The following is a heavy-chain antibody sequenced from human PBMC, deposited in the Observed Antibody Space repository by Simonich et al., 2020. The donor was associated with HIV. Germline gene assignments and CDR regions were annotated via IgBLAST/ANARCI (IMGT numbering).Heavy chain of an antibody. CDR1: GFTFDDSA. J-gene: IGHJ4*02. CDR3: AKDRYSSSSGSFDY. CDR2: LSWNSGSL. D-gene: IGHD6-6*01. V-gene: IGHV3-9*01. Sequence: EVQLVESGGGLVQPGRSLRLSCAASGFTFDDSAMHWVRQAPGKGLELVSGLSWNSGSLGYADSVKGRFTISRDNAKNALYLQMNSLRAEDRALYYCAKDRYSSSSGSFDYWGQGTLVTVSS.